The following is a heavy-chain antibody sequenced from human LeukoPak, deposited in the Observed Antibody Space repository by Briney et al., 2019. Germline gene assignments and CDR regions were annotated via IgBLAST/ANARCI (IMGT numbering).Heavy chain of an antibody. CDR1: GFTVSTNC. D-gene: IGHD5-18*01. V-gene: IGHV3-53*04. CDR3: ARVDTVMAYYFDL. CDR2: IYSGGTT. J-gene: IGHJ4*02. Sequence: GGSLRLPCAASGFTVSTNCMTWVRQAPGKGLEWVSTIYSGGTTYYADSVMGRFTISRHNSRNTLYLQMNSLRAEDTAVYYCARVDTVMAYYFDLWGQGTLVTVSS.